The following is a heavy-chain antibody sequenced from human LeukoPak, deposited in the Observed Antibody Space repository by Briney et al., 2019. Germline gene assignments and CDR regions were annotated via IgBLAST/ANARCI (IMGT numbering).Heavy chain of an antibody. CDR2: LYTDYSA. CDR1: GITVSSNF. Sequence: GGSLRLSCAASGITVSSNFMYWVRQTPGKGLQWVSVLYTDYSAYYADSVKGRFIISRDNSKNTLYLQMDSLRVEDTAVYYCALDYSGSGSYYRDYWGQGTLVTVSS. D-gene: IGHD3-10*01. CDR3: ALDYSGSGSYYRDY. V-gene: IGHV3-66*01. J-gene: IGHJ4*02.